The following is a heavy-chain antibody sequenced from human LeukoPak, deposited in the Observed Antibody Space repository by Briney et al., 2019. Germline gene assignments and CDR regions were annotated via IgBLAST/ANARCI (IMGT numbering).Heavy chain of an antibody. V-gene: IGHV1-2*02. J-gene: IGHJ1*01. Sequence: ASVKVSCKASGYTFTGYYMHWVRQAPGQGLEWMGWINPNSGGTNYAQKFQGRVTMTRDTSISTAYMELSRLRSEDTAVYYCALPRRGYCSSTSCDSENWGQGTLVTVSS. D-gene: IGHD2-2*01. CDR3: ALPRRGYCSSTSCDSEN. CDR1: GYTFTGYY. CDR2: INPNSGGT.